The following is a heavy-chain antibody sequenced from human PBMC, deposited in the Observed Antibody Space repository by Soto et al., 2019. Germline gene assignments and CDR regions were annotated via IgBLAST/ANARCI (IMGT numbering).Heavy chain of an antibody. V-gene: IGHV4-4*02. J-gene: IGHJ6*02. CDR1: GCSISSRNW. Sequence: QVQLQESGPGLVKPSGTLSLTCAVSGCSISSRNWWSWVRQPPGKGLEWIGEIYHRGSTNYNPSLRSPVTMSVDPSKHQFSLELSSVTAADKTVYYCAHRKFGIAVWGQWTKVTVSS. CDR3: AHRKFGIAV. CDR2: IYHRGST.